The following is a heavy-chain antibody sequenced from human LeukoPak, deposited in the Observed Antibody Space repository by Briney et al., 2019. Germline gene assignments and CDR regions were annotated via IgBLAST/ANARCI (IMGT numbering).Heavy chain of an antibody. Sequence: SETLSLTCTVSSASISSYYWGWIRQSPGKGLEWIGYIQNTGGTNYNPSLKSRVSISKDTSKNQFSLQVRSVAAADTAVYYCVKHGSGWSFDYWGQGTLVTVSS. D-gene: IGHD6-19*01. CDR3: VKHGSGWSFDY. V-gene: IGHV4-59*01. CDR1: SASISSYY. CDR2: IQNTGGT. J-gene: IGHJ4*02.